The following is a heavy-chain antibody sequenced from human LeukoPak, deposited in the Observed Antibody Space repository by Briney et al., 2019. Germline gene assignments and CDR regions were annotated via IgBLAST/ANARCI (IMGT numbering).Heavy chain of an antibody. CDR3: ARVPSGSYYHFDY. V-gene: IGHV3-66*01. Sequence: GGSLRLSCAASGFTVSSNYMSWVRQAPGKGLEWVSVIYSGGSTYYADSVKGRFTISRDNSKNTLYLQMNSPRAEDTAVYYYARVPSGSYYHFDYWGQGTLVTVSS. CDR2: IYSGGST. D-gene: IGHD1-26*01. J-gene: IGHJ4*02. CDR1: GFTVSSNY.